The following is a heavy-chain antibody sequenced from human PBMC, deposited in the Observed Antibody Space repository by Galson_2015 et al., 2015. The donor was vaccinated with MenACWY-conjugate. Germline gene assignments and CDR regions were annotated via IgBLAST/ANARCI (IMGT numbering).Heavy chain of an antibody. CDR1: GFTFNLYA. CDR2: ITFDGNYE. Sequence: SLRLSCAASGFTFNLYALHWVRQAPGKGLQWVSVITFDGNYEDYVASVKGRFTISGDNSKNTLYLHMNNLRPEDTALYYCARGWGHTAMGYGLKPGAFDFWGQGTMVTVSS. V-gene: IGHV3-30*04. J-gene: IGHJ3*01. D-gene: IGHD5-18*01. CDR3: ARGWGHTAMGYGLKPGAFDF.